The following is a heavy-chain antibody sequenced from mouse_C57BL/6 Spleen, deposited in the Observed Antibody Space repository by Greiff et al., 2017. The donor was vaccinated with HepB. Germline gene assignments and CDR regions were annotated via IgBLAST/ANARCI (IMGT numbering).Heavy chain of an antibody. V-gene: IGHV5-4*01. CDR1: GFTFSSYA. D-gene: IGHD4-1*01. CDR2: ISDGGSYT. Sequence: DVKLVESGGGLVKPGGSLKLSCAASGFTFSSYAMSWVRQTPEKRLEWVATISDGGSYTYYPDNVKGRFTISRDNAKNNLYLQMSHLKSEDTAMYYCARDRETGTGAMDYWGQGTSVTVSS. CDR3: ARDRETGTGAMDY. J-gene: IGHJ4*01.